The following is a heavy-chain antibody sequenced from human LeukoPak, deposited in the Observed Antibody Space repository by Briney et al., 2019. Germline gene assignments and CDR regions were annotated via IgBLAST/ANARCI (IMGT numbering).Heavy chain of an antibody. Sequence: GGSLRLSCAASGFTFSDYSMNWVRQAPGKGLEWVSYISTGSSTIYYADSVKGRFTISRDNAENSLYLQMNNLRAEDTAVYYCARRGYTSAWDYWGQGTLVTVSS. D-gene: IGHD6-19*01. CDR3: ARRGYTSAWDY. CDR2: ISTGSSTI. CDR1: GFTFSDYS. J-gene: IGHJ4*02. V-gene: IGHV3-48*01.